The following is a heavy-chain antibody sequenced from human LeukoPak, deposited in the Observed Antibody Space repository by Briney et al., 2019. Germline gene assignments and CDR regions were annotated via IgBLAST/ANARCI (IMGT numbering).Heavy chain of an antibody. V-gene: IGHV3-53*01. CDR3: AKVLNYDFWSGYYPFDY. J-gene: IGHJ4*02. CDR2: IYSGGST. CDR1: GFTVSSNY. D-gene: IGHD3-3*01. Sequence: GGSLRLSCAASGFTVSSNYMSWVRQAPGKGLEWVSVIYSGGSTYYADSVKGRFTISRDNSKNTLYPQMNSLRAEDTAVYYCAKVLNYDFWSGYYPFDYWGQGTLVTVSS.